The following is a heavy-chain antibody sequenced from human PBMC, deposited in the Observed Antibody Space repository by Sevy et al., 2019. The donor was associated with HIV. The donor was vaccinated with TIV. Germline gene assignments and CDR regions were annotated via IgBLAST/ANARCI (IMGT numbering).Heavy chain of an antibody. V-gene: IGHV3-74*03. D-gene: IGHD4-17*01. Sequence: GGSLRLSCAASGFSFSRYFMHWVRQAPGEGLVWVSRINSDGSTTKYADSVEGRFIVSRDNAKKTLYLELHSLRVEDTATYYCAIDTLGYGGNPNLDLDLWGQGTLVTVSS. CDR1: GFSFSRYF. CDR3: AIDTLGYGGNPNLDLDL. CDR2: INSDGSTT. J-gene: IGHJ1*01.